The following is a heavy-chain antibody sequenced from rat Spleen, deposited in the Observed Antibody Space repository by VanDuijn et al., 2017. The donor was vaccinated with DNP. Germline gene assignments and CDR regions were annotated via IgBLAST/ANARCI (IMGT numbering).Heavy chain of an antibody. Sequence: EMQLQESGPGLVKPSQSLSLTCSVTDYSITSDYWGWIRKFPGNKMEWIGHINYSGRTSYNPSLKSRISITRDTSKNHFFLQLNSVTTEDTATYYCARWTRYFDYWGQGVMVTVSS. CDR3: ARWTRYFDY. D-gene: IGHD1-7*01. V-gene: IGHV3-1*01. CDR1: DYSITSDY. J-gene: IGHJ2*01. CDR2: INYSGRT.